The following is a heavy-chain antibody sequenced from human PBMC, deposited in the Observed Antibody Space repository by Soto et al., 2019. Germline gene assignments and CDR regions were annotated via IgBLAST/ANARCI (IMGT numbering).Heavy chain of an antibody. CDR3: ARAAGRSKLLPYYFDP. V-gene: IGHV1-3*01. CDR2: INPATGDT. Sequence: QVHLVQSGAEVQKPGASVRISCQASGYAFTTSALHWVRQAPGQSLEWMGWINPATGDTKYSQNVRGRVTFALDTSATTAYLDLRSLASLDTAVYYCARAAGRSKLLPYYFDPWGQGTLVTVSS. CDR1: GYAFTTSA. D-gene: IGHD3-10*01. J-gene: IGHJ5*02.